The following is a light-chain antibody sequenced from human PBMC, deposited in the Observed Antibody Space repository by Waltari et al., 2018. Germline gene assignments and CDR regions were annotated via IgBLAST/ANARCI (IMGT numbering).Light chain of an antibody. J-gene: IGLJ3*02. CDR2: ERN. V-gene: IGLV6-57*02. CDR3: QSYDSTTVG. Sequence: LQRPGSAPRIVIDERNRTPSGGPHRFSGSIDSSSTSAALTIAGLKTEDEADYYCQSYDSTTVGFRGGTRLTVL.